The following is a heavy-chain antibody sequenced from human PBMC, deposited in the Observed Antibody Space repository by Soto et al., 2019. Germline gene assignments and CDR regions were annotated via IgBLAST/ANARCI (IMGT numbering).Heavy chain of an antibody. V-gene: IGHV4-30-2*01. D-gene: IGHD2-2*02. CDR3: ARSVLVPAAINWFDP. Sequence: SETLSLTCTVSGGSISSGDYYWSWIRQPPGKGLEWIGYIYHSGSTYYNPSLKSRVTISVDRSKNQFSLKLSSVTAADTAVYYCARSVLVPAAINWFDPWGQGTLVTVSS. J-gene: IGHJ5*02. CDR2: IYHSGST. CDR1: GGSISSGDYY.